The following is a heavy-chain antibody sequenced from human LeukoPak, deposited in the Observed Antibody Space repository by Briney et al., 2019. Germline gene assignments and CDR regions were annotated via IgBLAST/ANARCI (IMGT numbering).Heavy chain of an antibody. CDR1: TFTFSSYC. Sequence: GQSLRLSWEASTFTFSSYCTHWVRQAAGNGLEWEAATRYDGSNKYYGDSMEGRFTLSRDNSKNTLYLQMNSLRAEDTAVYYCASQIVVVPAAIPIAFDIWGQGTMVTVSS. CDR3: ASQIVVVPAAIPIAFDI. J-gene: IGHJ3*02. CDR2: TRYDGSNK. V-gene: IGHV3-33*01. D-gene: IGHD2-2*01.